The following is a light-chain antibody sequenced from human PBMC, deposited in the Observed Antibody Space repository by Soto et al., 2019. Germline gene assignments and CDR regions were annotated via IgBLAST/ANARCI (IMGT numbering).Light chain of an antibody. V-gene: IGKV1-27*01. CDR2: ATS. CDR1: QGITNY. Sequence: DIQMTQSPSSLSASVGDRVTITCRASQGITNYLAWYQQQPGKVPKLLIYATSTLQSGVPSRFSGSGSGTDFTLTISSLQPEDVATYYCQESNSAPFTFGPGTKVDIK. CDR3: QESNSAPFT. J-gene: IGKJ3*01.